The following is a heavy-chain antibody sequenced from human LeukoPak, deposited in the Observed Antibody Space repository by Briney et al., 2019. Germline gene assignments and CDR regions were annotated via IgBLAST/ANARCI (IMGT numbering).Heavy chain of an antibody. D-gene: IGHD3-16*02. CDR1: GGSISSSSYY. Sequence: SETLSLTCTVSGGSISSSSYYWGWIRQPPGKGLEWIGSIYYSGSTYYNPSLKSRVTISVDTSKNQFSLKLSSVTAADTAVYYCARYVWGSYRRYYFDYWGQGTLVTVSS. CDR2: IYYSGST. V-gene: IGHV4-39*07. CDR3: ARYVWGSYRRYYFDY. J-gene: IGHJ4*02.